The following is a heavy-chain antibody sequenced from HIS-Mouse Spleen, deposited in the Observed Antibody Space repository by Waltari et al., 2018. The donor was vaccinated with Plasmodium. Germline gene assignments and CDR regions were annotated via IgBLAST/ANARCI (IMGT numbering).Heavy chain of an antibody. V-gene: IGHV4-39*01. CDR2: IYYSGST. D-gene: IGHD1-26*01. CDR3: ARRGGSYYYFDY. CDR1: GGSISSSSYY. J-gene: IGHJ4*02. Sequence: QLQLQESGPGLVKPSETLSLTCTVSGGSISSSSYYWGWIRQPPGKGLEWMWSIYYSGSTYYNPSLKSRVTISVDTSKNQFSLKLSSGTAADTAVYYCARRGGSYYYFDYWGQGTLVTVAS.